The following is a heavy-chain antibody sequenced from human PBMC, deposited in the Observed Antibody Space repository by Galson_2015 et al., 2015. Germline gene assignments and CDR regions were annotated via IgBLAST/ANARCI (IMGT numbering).Heavy chain of an antibody. CDR2: ANPTAGTA. V-gene: IGHV1-46*01. CDR3: ARGGRAGVKWYGLEDL. Sequence: SVKVSCKSSGYTFPTYYIYWVRQAPGQGLGWMGIANPTAGTAAYAQRFQGRVTMTSDTSTNTVYMELSSLSSDDTAVYYCARGGRAGVKWYGLEDLWGQGTLVTVSS. CDR1: GYTFPTYY. J-gene: IGHJ5*02. D-gene: IGHD1-1*01.